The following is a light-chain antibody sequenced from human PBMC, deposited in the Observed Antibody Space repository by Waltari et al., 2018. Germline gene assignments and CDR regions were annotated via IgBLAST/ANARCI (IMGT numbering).Light chain of an antibody. CDR2: LGS. CDR3: MQALQTPRT. Sequence: DIVMTQSPLSLPVTPGEPASIPCRSSQSLLHSNGYKYLDWYLQKPGQSQQLLIYLGSSRASGVPARFSGSGSGTDFTLKISRVEAEDLGVYYCMQALQTPRTFGQGTKLDIK. V-gene: IGKV2-28*01. J-gene: IGKJ2*01. CDR1: QSLLHSNGYKY.